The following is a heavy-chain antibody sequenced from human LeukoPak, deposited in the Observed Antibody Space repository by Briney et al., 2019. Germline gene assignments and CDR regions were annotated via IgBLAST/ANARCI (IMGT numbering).Heavy chain of an antibody. J-gene: IGHJ4*02. CDR1: GFTFNNYA. D-gene: IGHD5/OR15-5a*01. V-gene: IGHV3-23*01. CDR3: TKEGGLYDSGGYFDY. CDR2: ISSSGGRT. Sequence: PEGSLRLSCAASGFTFNNYAMGWVRQAPRKGLEWVSTISSSGGRTYYADSVKGRFTFSRDDSKNTLYLQMNSLRAEDTAVYYCTKEGGLYDSGGYFDYWGQGTLVTVSS.